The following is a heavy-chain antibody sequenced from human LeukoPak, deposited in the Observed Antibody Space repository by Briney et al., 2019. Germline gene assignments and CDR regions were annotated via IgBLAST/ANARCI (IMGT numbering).Heavy chain of an antibody. CDR1: GGSISSSSYY. J-gene: IGHJ4*02. D-gene: IGHD3-10*01. V-gene: IGHV4-39*07. CDR2: IYYSGST. Sequence: SETLSLTCTVSGGSISSSSYYWGWIRQPPGKGLEWIGSIYYSGSTYYNPSLKSRVTISVDTSKNQFSLKLSSVTAADTAVYYCARDSRMVYGSGADYWGQGTLVTVSS. CDR3: ARDSRMVYGSGADY.